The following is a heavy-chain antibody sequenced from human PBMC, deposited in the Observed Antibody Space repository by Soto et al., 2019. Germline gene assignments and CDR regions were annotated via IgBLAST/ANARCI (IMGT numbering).Heavy chain of an antibody. V-gene: IGHV1-3*01. CDR1: GYTFTSYA. J-gene: IGHJ4*02. CDR2: INAGNGNT. Sequence: AASVKVSCKASGYTFTSYAMHWVRQAPGQRLEWMGWINAGNGNTKYSQKFQGRVTITRDTSASTAYMELSSLRSEDTAVYYCARAESRNRPDYWGRGTLVTVSS. CDR3: ARAESRNRPDY. D-gene: IGHD4-4*01.